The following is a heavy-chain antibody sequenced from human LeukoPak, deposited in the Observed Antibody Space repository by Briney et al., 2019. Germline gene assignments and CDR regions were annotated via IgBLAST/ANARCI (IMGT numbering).Heavy chain of an antibody. CDR3: AKHVVGATSDDYYYGMDV. J-gene: IGHJ6*02. CDR1: GFTFSSYA. Sequence: GGSLRLSCAASGFTFSSYAMSWVRQAPGKGLEWVSAITGGGNTYYADSVKGRFTISRDNSRNTLYLQMNSLRAEDTAVYYCAKHVVGATSDDYYYGMDVWGQGTTVTVSS. CDR2: ITGGGNT. D-gene: IGHD1-26*01. V-gene: IGHV3-23*01.